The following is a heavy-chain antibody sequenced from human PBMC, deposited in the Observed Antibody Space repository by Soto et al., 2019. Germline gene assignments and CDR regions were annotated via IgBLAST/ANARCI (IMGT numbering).Heavy chain of an antibody. CDR1: GGSISSGGYS. CDR3: ARHPFCGSYYPPYYFAY. J-gene: IGHJ4*02. V-gene: IGHV4-30-2*01. CDR2: IYHSGST. D-gene: IGHD1-26*01. Sequence: SETLSLTCAVSGGSISSGGYSCSWIRQPPGKGLEWIGYIYHSGSTYYNPSLKSRVTISVDRSKNQFSLKLSSVTAADTAVYYCARHPFCGSYYPPYYFAYWSQGTLDIGSS.